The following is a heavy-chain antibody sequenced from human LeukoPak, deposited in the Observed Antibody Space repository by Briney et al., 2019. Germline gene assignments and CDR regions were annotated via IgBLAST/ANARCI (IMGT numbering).Heavy chain of an antibody. D-gene: IGHD3-10*01. CDR3: ARDLSPVVRASPMGY. V-gene: IGHV3-30*03. Sequence: PGTSLRLSCAASGFTFSTYGMHWVRQAPGKGLKWVALITYDGYYKYYSDSVKGRFTISSDTSKNTLSLQMNSLRAEDTAVYYCARDLSPVVRASPMGYWGQGTLVTVSS. CDR1: GFTFSTYG. CDR2: ITYDGYYK. J-gene: IGHJ4*02.